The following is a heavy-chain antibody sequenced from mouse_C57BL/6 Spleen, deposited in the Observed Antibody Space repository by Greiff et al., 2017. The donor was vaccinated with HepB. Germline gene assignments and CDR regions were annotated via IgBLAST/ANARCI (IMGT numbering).Heavy chain of an antibody. V-gene: IGHV2-2*01. D-gene: IGHD2-10*01. CDR1: GFSLTSYG. CDR3: ARPYYGNYSWFAY. Sequence: QVQLKESGPGLVQPSQSLSITCTVSGFSLTSYGVHWVRQSPGKGLEWLGVIWSGGSTDYNAAFISRLSISKDNSKSQVFFKMNSLQADDTAIYYCARPYYGNYSWFAYWGQGTLVTVSA. CDR2: IWSGGST. J-gene: IGHJ3*01.